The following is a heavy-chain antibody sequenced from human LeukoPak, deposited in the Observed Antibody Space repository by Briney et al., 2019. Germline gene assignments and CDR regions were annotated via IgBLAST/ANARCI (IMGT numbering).Heavy chain of an antibody. D-gene: IGHD1-26*01. Sequence: GGSLRLSCAASGFTFSSNGMHWVRQAPGKGLDWVAVTTYGGSNKYYADSVKGRFTISRDNSKNTLYLQMNSLRAEDTALYYCARGLLGAPTSYFDYWGQGTLVTVSS. J-gene: IGHJ4*02. CDR1: GFTFSSNG. CDR3: ARGLLGAPTSYFDY. CDR2: TTYGGSNK. V-gene: IGHV3-30-3*01.